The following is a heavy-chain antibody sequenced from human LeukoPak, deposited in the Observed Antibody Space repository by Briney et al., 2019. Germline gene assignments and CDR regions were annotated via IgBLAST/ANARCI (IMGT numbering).Heavy chain of an antibody. CDR2: ISKDGSNQ. D-gene: IGHD2-15*01. Sequence: GGSLRLSCAASGFTFSSYAMSWVRQAPGKGLEWVAAISKDGSNQAYADSVKGRFTISRDNSQNTLYLQMNSLRAEDTAVYYCAKDVYCSGTVGCIDYWGQGTLVTVSS. CDR1: GFTFSSYA. J-gene: IGHJ4*02. CDR3: AKDVYCSGTVGCIDY. V-gene: IGHV3-30*18.